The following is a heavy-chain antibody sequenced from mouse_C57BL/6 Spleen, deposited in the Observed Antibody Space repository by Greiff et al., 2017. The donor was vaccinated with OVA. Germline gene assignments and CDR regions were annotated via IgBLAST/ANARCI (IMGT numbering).Heavy chain of an antibody. Sequence: VQLQQSGAELVRPGASVKLSCTASGFNIKDDYMHWVKQRPEQGLEWIGWIDPENGDTEYASKFQGKATITADTSSNTAYLQLSSLTSEDTAVYYCTLSPIYYDYDVYWGQGTSLTVSS. CDR3: TLSPIYYDYDVY. D-gene: IGHD2-4*01. V-gene: IGHV14-4*01. CDR1: GFNIKDDY. CDR2: IDPENGDT. J-gene: IGHJ2*02.